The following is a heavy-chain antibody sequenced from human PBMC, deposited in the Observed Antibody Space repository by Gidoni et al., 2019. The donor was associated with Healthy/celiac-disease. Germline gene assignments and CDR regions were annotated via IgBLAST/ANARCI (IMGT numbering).Heavy chain of an antibody. D-gene: IGHD1-26*01. CDR1: GGSFSGYY. CDR2: INHSGST. J-gene: IGHJ3*02. V-gene: IGHV4-34*01. CDR3: APSGSYSKNAFDI. Sequence: QVQLQQWGAGLLKPSETLSLTCAVYGGSFSGYYWSWIRQPPGKGLESIGEINHSGSTNYNPSLKSRVTISVDTSKNQFSLKLSSVTAADTAVYYCAPSGSYSKNAFDIWGQGTMVTVSS.